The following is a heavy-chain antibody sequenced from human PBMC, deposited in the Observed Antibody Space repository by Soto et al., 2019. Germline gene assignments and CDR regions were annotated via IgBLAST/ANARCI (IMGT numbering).Heavy chain of an antibody. CDR3: ASLWFGELTNWFDP. J-gene: IGHJ5*02. V-gene: IGHV4-39*01. CDR2: IYYSGST. CDR1: GGSISSSSYY. Sequence: SETLSLTCTVSGGSISSSSYYWGWIRQPPGKGLEWIGSIYYSGSTYYNPSLKSRVTISVDTSKNQFSLKLSSVTAADTAVYYCASLWFGELTNWFDPWGQGTLVTVSS. D-gene: IGHD3-10*01.